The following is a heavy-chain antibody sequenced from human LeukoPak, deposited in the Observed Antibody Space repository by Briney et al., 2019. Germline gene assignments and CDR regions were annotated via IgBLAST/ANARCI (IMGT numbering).Heavy chain of an antibody. D-gene: IGHD3-22*01. CDR3: ARGSPASLYYYDSSGPLFDY. CDR1: GVSISSYY. V-gene: IGHV4-59*01. CDR2: IYYSGST. J-gene: IGHJ4*02. Sequence: KPSETLSLTCPVSGVSISSYYWSWIRPPPGKGLEWIGYIYYSGSTNYNPSLKSRVTISVDTSKNQFSLKLSSVTAADTAVYYCARGSPASLYYYDSSGPLFDYWGQGTLVTVSS.